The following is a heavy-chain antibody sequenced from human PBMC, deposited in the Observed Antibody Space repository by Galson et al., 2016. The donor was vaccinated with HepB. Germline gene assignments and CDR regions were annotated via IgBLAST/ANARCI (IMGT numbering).Heavy chain of an antibody. Sequence: ALVKPTQTPTLTCTFSGFSLSTSGVGVGWIRQPPGEALEWLALIYWNDDKRYSPSLKSSFSITKDTSKNQVVLTMTNMDPVDTATYYCSRRTLHAGHWTFDYWGQGTLVTVSS. J-gene: IGHJ4*02. CDR1: GFSLSTSGVG. D-gene: IGHD1-1*01. CDR3: SRRTLHAGHWTFDY. CDR2: IYWNDDK. V-gene: IGHV2-5*01.